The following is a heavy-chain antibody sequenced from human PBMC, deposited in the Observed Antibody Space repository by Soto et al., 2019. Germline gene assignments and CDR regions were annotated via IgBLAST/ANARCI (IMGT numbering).Heavy chain of an antibody. J-gene: IGHJ4*02. CDR2: IVPVFGRP. CDR3: AREGSGYNF. Sequence: ASAKVSCKASGGSFSNFGISWVRQAPGQGLEWMGGIVPVFGRPNDAQRFRGRLTITADESTSTGYVELISLRSDDTAVYYCAREGSGYNFWGQGTQVTVSS. CDR1: GGSFSNFG. V-gene: IGHV1-69*13. D-gene: IGHD5-12*01.